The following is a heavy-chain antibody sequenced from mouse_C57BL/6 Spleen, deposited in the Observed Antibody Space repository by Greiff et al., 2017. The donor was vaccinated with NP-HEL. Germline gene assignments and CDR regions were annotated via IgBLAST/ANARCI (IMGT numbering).Heavy chain of an antibody. Sequence: EVQRVESGGDLVKPGGSLKLSCAASGFTFSSYGMSWVRQTPDKRLEWVATISSGGSYTYYPDSVKGRFTISRDNAKNTLYLQMSSLKSEDTAMYYCARGNWDVGLYAMDYWGQGTSVTVSS. V-gene: IGHV5-6*01. CDR1: GFTFSSYG. J-gene: IGHJ4*01. CDR3: ARGNWDVGLYAMDY. CDR2: ISSGGSYT. D-gene: IGHD4-1*01.